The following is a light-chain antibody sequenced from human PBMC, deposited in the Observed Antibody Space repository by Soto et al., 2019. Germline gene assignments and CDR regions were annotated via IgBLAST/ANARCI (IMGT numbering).Light chain of an antibody. V-gene: IGLV2-8*01. CDR3: SSFAGSNNFPYV. J-gene: IGLJ1*01. Sequence: QSALTQPPSASGSPGQSVTISCTGNSSDVGAYDYVSWYQQHPGKAPKLMIYEINNRPSGVPDRFSGSKSGNTASLTVSGLQAEDEADYYCSSFAGSNNFPYVFGTGTKLTVL. CDR1: SSDVGAYDY. CDR2: EIN.